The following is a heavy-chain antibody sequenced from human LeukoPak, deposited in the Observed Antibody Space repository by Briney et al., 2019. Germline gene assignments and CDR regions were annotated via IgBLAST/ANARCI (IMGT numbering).Heavy chain of an antibody. J-gene: IGHJ4*02. CDR2: INPNSGGT. D-gene: IGHD3-9*01. V-gene: IGHV1-2*02. CDR3: ARDDILTGAGY. CDR1: GYTFTGYY. Sequence: ASVKVSCKASGYTFTGYYMHWVRQAPGQGLEWMGWINPNSGGTNYAQKFQGRVTMTRDTSTSTVYMELSSLRSEDTAVYYCARDDILTGAGYWGQGTLVTVSS.